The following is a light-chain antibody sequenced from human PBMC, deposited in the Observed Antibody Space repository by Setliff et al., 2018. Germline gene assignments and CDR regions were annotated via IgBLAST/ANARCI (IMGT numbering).Light chain of an antibody. CDR1: SSDVEFYNL. V-gene: IGLV2-23*02. Sequence: QSALTPPASVSVSPGQPITISCTGTSSDVEFYNLVSWYQKFPGKAPTLMIYEVTKRPSGVSSRFSGSKSGNTASLTISGLQAEDEADYYCCSSVYSGTFDVVFGGGTQLTVL. CDR3: CSSVYSGTFDVV. J-gene: IGLJ2*01. CDR2: EVT.